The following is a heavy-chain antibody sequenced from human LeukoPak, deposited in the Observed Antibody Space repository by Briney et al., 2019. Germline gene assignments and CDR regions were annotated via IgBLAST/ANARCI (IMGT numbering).Heavy chain of an antibody. CDR1: GYTFTGYY. CDR3: ARENGGYSYGYPDY. D-gene: IGHD5-18*01. Sequence: ASVKVSCKASGYTFTGYYMHWVRQAPGQGLEWMGWINPNSGGTNYAQKFQGRVTMTRDTSISTAYMELSRLRSDDTAVYYCARENGGYSYGYPDYWGQGTLVTVSS. CDR2: INPNSGGT. V-gene: IGHV1-2*02. J-gene: IGHJ4*02.